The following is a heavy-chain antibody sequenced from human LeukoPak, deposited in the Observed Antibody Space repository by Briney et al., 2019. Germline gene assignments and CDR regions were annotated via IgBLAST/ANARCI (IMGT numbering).Heavy chain of an antibody. J-gene: IGHJ3*02. D-gene: IGHD3-16*01. CDR2: ICATDGSK. CDR1: GFTFSAYS. V-gene: IGHV3-48*02. CDR3: ARDHNWALDI. Sequence: GGSLRLSCAASGFTFSAYSMSWVRQAPGKGLEWVLYICATDGSKYYAASVKCRYTISNDNAKNSLYLQMNGLREEDRAVYYCARDHNWALDIWGQGTMVTVSS.